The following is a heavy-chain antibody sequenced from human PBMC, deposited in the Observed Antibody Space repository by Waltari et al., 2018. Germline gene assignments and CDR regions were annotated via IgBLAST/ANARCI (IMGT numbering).Heavy chain of an antibody. CDR1: GGSISSYY. CDR2: IYSSGST. Sequence: QVQLQESGPGLVKPSETLSLPCPVPGGSISSYYLSWIRQPPGKGLEWIGYIYSSGSTNYNPSLKSRVIISVDTSKNQFSLKVRSMTAADTAVYYCARDRGYQDYWGQGTLVTVSS. V-gene: IGHV4-59*01. CDR3: ARDRGYQDY. J-gene: IGHJ4*02. D-gene: IGHD3-10*01.